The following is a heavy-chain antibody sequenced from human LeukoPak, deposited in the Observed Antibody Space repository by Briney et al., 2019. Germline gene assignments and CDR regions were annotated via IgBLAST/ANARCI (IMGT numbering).Heavy chain of an antibody. D-gene: IGHD3-22*01. CDR3: ARGYYDSSGYFDY. CDR2: INHSGST. CDR1: GGSFSGYY. Sequence: SETLSPTCAVYGGSFSGYYWSWIRQPPGKGLEWIGEINHSGSTNYNPSLKSRVTISVDTSKNQFSLKLSSVTAADTAVYYCARGYYDSSGYFDYWGQGTLVTVSS. V-gene: IGHV4-34*01. J-gene: IGHJ4*02.